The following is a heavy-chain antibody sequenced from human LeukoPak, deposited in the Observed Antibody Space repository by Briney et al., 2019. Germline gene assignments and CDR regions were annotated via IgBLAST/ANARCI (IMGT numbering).Heavy chain of an antibody. D-gene: IGHD3-10*01. CDR2: ISSSSSYI. CDR1: GFTFSSYS. V-gene: IGHV3-21*01. CDR3: ARGRNYYGSGSYYNPNFDY. J-gene: IGHJ4*02. Sequence: KPGGSLRPSCAASGFTFSSYSMNWVRQAPGKGLEWVSSISSSSSYIYYADSVKGRSTISRDNAKNSLYLQMNSLRAEDTAVYYCARGRNYYGSGSYYNPNFDYWGQGTLVTVSS.